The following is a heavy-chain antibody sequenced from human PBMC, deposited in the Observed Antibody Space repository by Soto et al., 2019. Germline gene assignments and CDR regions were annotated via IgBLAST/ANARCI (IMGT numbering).Heavy chain of an antibody. CDR1: GFSFDDYA. Sequence: EVQLVESGGGLAQPGRSLRLSCAASGFSFDDYAMHWVRQPPGKGLEWVSSISWNSGNIAYADSVKGRFTISRDNAKNSLYLQMNSLRAEDTALYYCAKGRSGYSSTWAADWGQGTLVTVSS. V-gene: IGHV3-9*01. J-gene: IGHJ4*02. CDR3: AKGRSGYSSTWAAD. D-gene: IGHD6-13*01. CDR2: ISWNSGNI.